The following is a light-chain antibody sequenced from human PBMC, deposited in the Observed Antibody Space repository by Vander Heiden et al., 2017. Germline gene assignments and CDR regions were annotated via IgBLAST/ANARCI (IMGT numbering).Light chain of an antibody. V-gene: IGLV2-8*01. CDR1: SSDVGGYNY. CDR2: EVS. Sequence: QSALTQPPSASGSPGQSVTISCTGTSSDVGGYNYVSWYQQYPGKPPKVVIYEVSRRPSGVPDRFSGSKSGNTASLTVSGLRAEDEADYYCASHADRSNLVFGGGTKLTVL. CDR3: ASHADRSNLV. J-gene: IGLJ2*01.